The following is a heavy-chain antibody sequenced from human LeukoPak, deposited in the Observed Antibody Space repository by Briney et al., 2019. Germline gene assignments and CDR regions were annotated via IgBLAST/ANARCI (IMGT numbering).Heavy chain of an antibody. J-gene: IGHJ4*02. V-gene: IGHV4-31*03. D-gene: IGHD5-12*01. CDR2: IYYSGST. CDR1: GGSISSGGYY. Sequence: PSETLSLTCTVSGGSISSGGYYWSWIRQHPGKGLEWIVYIYYSGSTYYNPSLKSRVTISVDTSKNQFSLKLSSVTAADTAVYYCARGLGDIVATIDHFDYWGQGTLVTVSS. CDR3: ARGLGDIVATIDHFDY.